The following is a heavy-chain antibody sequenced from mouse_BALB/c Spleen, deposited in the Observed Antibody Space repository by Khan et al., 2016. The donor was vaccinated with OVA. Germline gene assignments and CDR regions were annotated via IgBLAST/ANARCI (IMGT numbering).Heavy chain of an antibody. CDR2: IDPYDSET. J-gene: IGHJ3*01. Sequence: QVQLQQPGTELVRPGTSVKLSCKASGYTFTSYWMNWIKQRPEQGLEWIGRIDPYDSETHYNQKFKEKATLTVDKSSNTAYMQLTSLTSEDSAVYYCARNPFGYWGQGTLVTVSA. V-gene: IGHV1-52*01. CDR3: ARNPFGY. CDR1: GYTFTSYW.